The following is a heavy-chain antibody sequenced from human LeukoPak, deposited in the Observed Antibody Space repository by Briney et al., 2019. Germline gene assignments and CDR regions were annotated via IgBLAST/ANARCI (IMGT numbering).Heavy chain of an antibody. D-gene: IGHD3-9*01. J-gene: IGHJ3*01. V-gene: IGHV4-34*01. CDR1: GRSFSGYY. CDR2: INHSGSP. Sequence: SETLSLTCAVYGRSFSGYYWTWIRQPPGKGLEWIGQINHSGSPNYNPSLKSRVTISVDMSKNQFSLRLSSVTAADTAVYYCARLGPYDIVTDDAFDVWGQGTVVTVFS. CDR3: ARLGPYDIVTDDAFDV.